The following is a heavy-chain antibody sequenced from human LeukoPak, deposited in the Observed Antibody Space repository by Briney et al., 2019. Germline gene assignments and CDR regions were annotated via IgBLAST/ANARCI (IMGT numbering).Heavy chain of an antibody. D-gene: IGHD6-13*01. CDR2: ISSSSSYI. J-gene: IGHJ4*02. CDR3: ASGPYSSSYFAS. CDR1: GFTFDDYA. V-gene: IGHV3-21*01. Sequence: PGRSLRLSCAASGFTFDDYAMHWVRQAPGKGLEWVSSISSSSSYIYYADSVKGRFTISRDNAKNSLYLQMNSLRAEDTAVYYCASGPYSSSYFASWGQGTMVTVSS.